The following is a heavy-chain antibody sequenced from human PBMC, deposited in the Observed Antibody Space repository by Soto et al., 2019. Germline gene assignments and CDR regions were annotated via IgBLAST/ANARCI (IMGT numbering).Heavy chain of an antibody. CDR1: GGSISSGGYY. J-gene: IGHJ6*02. V-gene: IGHV4-31*03. Sequence: PSETLSLTCTVSGGSISSGGYYWNWIRQHPGKGLEWIGYIYYSGSTYYNPSLKSRVTISVDTSKNQFSLKLSSVTAADTAVYYCASQQLVHYYYGMDVWGQGTTVTVSS. CDR2: IYYSGST. CDR3: ASQQLVHYYYGMDV. D-gene: IGHD6-13*01.